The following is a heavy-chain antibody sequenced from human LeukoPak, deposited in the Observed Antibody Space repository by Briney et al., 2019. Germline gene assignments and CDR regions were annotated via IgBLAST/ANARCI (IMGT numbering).Heavy chain of an antibody. D-gene: IGHD4-11*01. V-gene: IGHV3-30*04. CDR3: ARESYGNYYYDF. CDR1: GLTFSNHA. J-gene: IGHJ4*02. CDR2: ISYDGRNQ. Sequence: GGSLRLSCGGSGLTFSNHAMHWVRQAPGKGLEWVAVISYDGRNQYYADSVKGRFTISRGNSANTLYLQMNSLRTEDTAVYRCARESYGNYYYDFWGQGALVTVSS.